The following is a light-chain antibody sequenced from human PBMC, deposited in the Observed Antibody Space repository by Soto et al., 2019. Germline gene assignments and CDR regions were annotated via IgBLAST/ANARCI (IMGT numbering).Light chain of an antibody. CDR3: QQYDNLPPELT. Sequence: IQMTQSPSSLSASVGDRVTITCQASQDISNYLNWYQQKPGKAPKLLIYDASNLETGVPSRFSVGVSGTDFTFTISSLQPEDIATYYCQQYDNLPPELTFGGGTRVEIK. V-gene: IGKV1-33*01. CDR2: DAS. J-gene: IGKJ4*01. CDR1: QDISNY.